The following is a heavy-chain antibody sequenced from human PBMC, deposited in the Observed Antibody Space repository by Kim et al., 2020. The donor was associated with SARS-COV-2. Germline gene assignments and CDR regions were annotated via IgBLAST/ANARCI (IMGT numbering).Heavy chain of an antibody. CDR2: IYLGDSDT. V-gene: IGHV5-51*01. CDR1: GYNFPSYW. D-gene: IGHD3-9*01. J-gene: IGHJ4*02. CDR3: ARSAGPSDYYFDY. Sequence: GESLKISCKGSGYNFPSYWIGWVRQMPGKGLEWMGIIYLGDSDTRYSPSFQGQVTISADKSTTTAYLQWSSLKASDTAMYYCARSAGPSDYYFDYWGQGTLVTVSS.